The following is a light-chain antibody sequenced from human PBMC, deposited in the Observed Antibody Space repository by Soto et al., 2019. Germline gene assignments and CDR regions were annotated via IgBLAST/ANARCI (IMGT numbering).Light chain of an antibody. Sequence: IVMTQSPTTLSVSPGEXATLSCRASQGIGSTLAWYQQKPGQTPRLLIYDASTRATGIPARFSGIGSGTEFTLIISSLQSEDFGVYYCQHYKTWPLSFRGGTKVDIK. V-gene: IGKV3-15*01. CDR1: QGIGST. CDR3: QHYKTWPLS. J-gene: IGKJ4*01. CDR2: DAS.